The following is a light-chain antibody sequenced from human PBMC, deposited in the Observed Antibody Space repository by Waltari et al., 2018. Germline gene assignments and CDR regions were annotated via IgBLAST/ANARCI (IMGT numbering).Light chain of an antibody. V-gene: IGKV4-1*01. CDR2: WAS. J-gene: IGKJ2*01. CDR1: QSVLYSSNNKNY. Sequence: DIVMTQSPDSLAVSLGERANIHCKSSQSVLYSSNNKNYLAWYQQKPGQPPKLLIYWASTRESGVPDRFSGSGSGTDFTLTISSLQAEDVAVYYCQQYYSTLPYTFGQGTKLEIK. CDR3: QQYYSTLPYT.